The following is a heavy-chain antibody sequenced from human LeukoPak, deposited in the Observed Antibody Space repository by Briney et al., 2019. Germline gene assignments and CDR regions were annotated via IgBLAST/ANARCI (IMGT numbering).Heavy chain of an antibody. CDR1: GFTFSSYA. CDR3: AKVPEGGFYYYYYMDV. J-gene: IGHJ6*03. CDR2: ISGSGGST. D-gene: IGHD3-16*01. V-gene: IGHV3-23*01. Sequence: GGSLRLSCAASGFTFSSYAMSWVRQAPGKGLEWVSAISGSGGSTYYADSVKGRFTISRDNSKNTLYLQMNSLRAGDTAVYYCAKVPEGGFYYYYYMDVWGKGTTVTVSS.